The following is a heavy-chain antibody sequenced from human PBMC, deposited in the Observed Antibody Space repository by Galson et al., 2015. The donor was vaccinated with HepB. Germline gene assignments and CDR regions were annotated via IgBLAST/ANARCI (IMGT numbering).Heavy chain of an antibody. V-gene: IGHV3-30*18. J-gene: IGHJ4*02. CDR2: ISYDGSNK. CDR1: GFTFSSYG. Sequence: SLRLSCAASGFTFSSYGMHWVHQAPGKGLEWVAVISYDGSNKYYADSVKGRFTISRDNSKNTLYLQMNSLRAEDTAVYYCAKDKIAVAGRGFDYWGQGTLVTVSS. D-gene: IGHD6-19*01. CDR3: AKDKIAVAGRGFDY.